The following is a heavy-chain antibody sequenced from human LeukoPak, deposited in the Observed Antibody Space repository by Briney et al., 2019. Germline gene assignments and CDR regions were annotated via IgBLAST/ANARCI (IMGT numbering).Heavy chain of an antibody. CDR1: GFIFSHYT. V-gene: IGHV3-23*01. J-gene: IGHJ3*02. CDR2: INGSGDAT. CDR3: ANLNRAAGAFDI. Sequence: GGSLRLSCAVSGFIFSHYTMTWVRQAPGKGLEWVSSINGSGDATKYADSVMGRFTISRDNSKNTVSLQMNSLRAGDTAVYYCANLNRAAGAFDIWGQGTMVTVSS. D-gene: IGHD1-14*01.